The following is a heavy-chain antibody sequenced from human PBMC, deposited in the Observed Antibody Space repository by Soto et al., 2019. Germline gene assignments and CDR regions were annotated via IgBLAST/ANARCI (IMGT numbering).Heavy chain of an antibody. CDR1: GYTFTGYY. CDR3: ARDSPEEVLVPAAGKLDYGMDV. V-gene: IGHV1-2*04. J-gene: IGHJ6*02. CDR2: INPNSGGT. D-gene: IGHD2-2*01. Sequence: ASVKVSCKASGYTFTGYYMHWVRQAPGQGLEWMGWINPNSGGTNYAQKFQGWVTMTRDTSISTAYMELSRLRSDDTAVYYCARDSPEEVLVPAAGKLDYGMDVWGQGTTVTVSS.